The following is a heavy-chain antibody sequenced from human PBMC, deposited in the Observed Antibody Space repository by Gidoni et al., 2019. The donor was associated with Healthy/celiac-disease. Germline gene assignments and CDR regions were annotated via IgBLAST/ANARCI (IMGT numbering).Heavy chain of an antibody. D-gene: IGHD1-26*01. V-gene: IGHV1-69*01. Sequence: QVQLVQSGAEVKKPGSAVKVSCKASGGTFSSYAISWVRQAPGQGLEWMGGIIPIVGTANYAQKFQGMVTITADESTSTAYMELSSLRSEDTAVYYCARDMSGSYTDYWYFDLWGRGTLVTVSS. CDR1: GGTFSSYA. J-gene: IGHJ2*01. CDR3: ARDMSGSYTDYWYFDL. CDR2: IIPIVGTA.